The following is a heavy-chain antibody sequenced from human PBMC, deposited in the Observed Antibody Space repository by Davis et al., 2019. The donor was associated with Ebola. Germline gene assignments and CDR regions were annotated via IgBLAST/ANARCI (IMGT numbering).Heavy chain of an antibody. J-gene: IGHJ6*03. CDR2: ISGSGGST. CDR1: GFTFSSYA. CDR3: ARELMVYYYYYMDV. Sequence: PGGSLRLSCAASGFTFSSYAMSWVRQAPGKGLEWVSAISGSGGSTYYADSVKGRFTISRDNSKNTLYLQMNSLRAEDTAVYYCARELMVYYYYYMDVWGKGTTVTVSS. D-gene: IGHD2-8*01. V-gene: IGHV3-23*01.